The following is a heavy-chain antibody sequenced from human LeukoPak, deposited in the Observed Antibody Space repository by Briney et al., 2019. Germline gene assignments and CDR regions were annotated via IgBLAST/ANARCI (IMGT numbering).Heavy chain of an antibody. Sequence: GASLKISCKASGYRFTDYWIGWVRQMPGKGLEWMGIIYPRDSHTIYSPSFQGQVTVSADKSITTAYLQWSSLKASDTAIYYCTRVDFYYYYMDFWGKGTTVSVSS. CDR3: TRVDFYYYYMDF. CDR1: GYRFTDYW. J-gene: IGHJ6*03. V-gene: IGHV5-51*01. CDR2: IYPRDSHT.